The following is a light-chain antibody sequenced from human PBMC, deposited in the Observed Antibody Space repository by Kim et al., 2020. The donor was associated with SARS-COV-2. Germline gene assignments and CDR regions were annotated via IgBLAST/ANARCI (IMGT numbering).Light chain of an antibody. Sequence: LTQPPSVSKGLRQTATLTCTGNSNNVGNQGAAWLQQHQGHPPKLLSYRNNNRPSGISERLSASRSGNTASLTITGLQPEDEADYYCSAWDSSLSGSPWVFGGGTQLTVL. V-gene: IGLV10-54*01. CDR2: RNN. CDR3: SAWDSSLSGSPWV. J-gene: IGLJ3*02. CDR1: SNNVGNQG.